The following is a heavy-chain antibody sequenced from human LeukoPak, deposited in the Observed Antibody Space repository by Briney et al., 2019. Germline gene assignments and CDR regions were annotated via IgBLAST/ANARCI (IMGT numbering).Heavy chain of an antibody. V-gene: IGHV3-49*04. Sequence: GGSLRLSCTASGFTFGDYAMNWVRQAPGKGLEWVGFIRSKAYGGATEYAASVKGRFTISRDDSKSIAYLQMNSLKTEDTAVYYCITSFEMATIGRGYYFDYWGQGTLVTVSS. J-gene: IGHJ4*02. D-gene: IGHD5-24*01. CDR2: IRSKAYGGAT. CDR1: GFTFGDYA. CDR3: ITSFEMATIGRGYYFDY.